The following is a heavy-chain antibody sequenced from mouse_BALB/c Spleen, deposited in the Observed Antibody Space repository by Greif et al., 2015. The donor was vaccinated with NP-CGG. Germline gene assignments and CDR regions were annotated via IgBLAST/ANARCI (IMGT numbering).Heavy chain of an antibody. V-gene: IGHV1-7*01. CDR3: ARWDYYGSSPY. CDR1: GYTFTSYW. Sequence: VKLMESGAELAKPGASVKMSCKASGYTFTSYWMHWVKQRPGQGLEWIGYINPSTGYTEYNQKFKDKATLTADKSSSTAYMQLSSLTSEDSAVYYCARWDYYGSSPYWGQGTLVTVSA. D-gene: IGHD1-1*01. J-gene: IGHJ3*01. CDR2: INPSTGYT.